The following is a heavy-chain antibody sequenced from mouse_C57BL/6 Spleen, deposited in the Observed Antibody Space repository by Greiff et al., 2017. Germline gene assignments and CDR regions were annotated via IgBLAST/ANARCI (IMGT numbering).Heavy chain of an antibody. CDR1: GYTFTSYT. J-gene: IGHJ4*01. V-gene: IGHV1-4*01. CDR2: INPSSGYT. D-gene: IGHD2-12*01. Sequence: VQLQQSGAELARPGASVKMSCKASGYTFTSYTMPWVKQRPGQGLEWIGYINPSSGYTKYNQKFKDKATLTADKSSSTAYMQLSSLTSEDYAVYYCARNSCDENYAMDYWGQGTSVTVSS. CDR3: ARNSCDENYAMDY.